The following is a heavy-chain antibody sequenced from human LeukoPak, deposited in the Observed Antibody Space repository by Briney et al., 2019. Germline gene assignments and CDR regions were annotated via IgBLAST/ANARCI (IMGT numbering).Heavy chain of an antibody. CDR1: GGSISSHY. J-gene: IGHJ5*02. CDR3: AREVVVVPAAIHWFDP. D-gene: IGHD2-2*01. Sequence: SETLSLTCTVSGGSISSHYWSWVRQPPGKGLEWVGYIYYSGSTNYNPSLKSRVTISVDTSKNQSSLKLSSVTAADTAVYYCAREVVVVPAAIHWFDPWGQGTLVTVSS. CDR2: IYYSGST. V-gene: IGHV4-59*11.